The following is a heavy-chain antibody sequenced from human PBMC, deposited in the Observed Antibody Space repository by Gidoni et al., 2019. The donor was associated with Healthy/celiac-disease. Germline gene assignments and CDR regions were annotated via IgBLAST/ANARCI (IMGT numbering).Heavy chain of an antibody. CDR1: GFTFSSYS. Sequence: EVQLVESGGGLVQPGGSLRLSCAASGFTFSSYSMNWVRQAPGKGLGWVSYISSSSSTIYYADSVKGRFTISRDNAKNSLYLQMNSLRDEDTAVYYCARGLLRFDRRGAFDIWGQGTMVTVSS. CDR2: ISSSSSTI. J-gene: IGHJ3*02. CDR3: ARGLLRFDRRGAFDI. D-gene: IGHD3-10*01. V-gene: IGHV3-48*02.